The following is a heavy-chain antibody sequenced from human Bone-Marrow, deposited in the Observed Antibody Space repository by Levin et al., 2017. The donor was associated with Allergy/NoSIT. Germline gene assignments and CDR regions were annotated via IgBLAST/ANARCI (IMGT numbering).Heavy chain of an antibody. D-gene: IGHD1-26*01. J-gene: IGHJ4*02. CDR3: ARTLLGSHSFDH. Sequence: GESLKISCAGSGFIFSDHYMDWVRQAPGKGLEWVGRSRNKADSYFTEYAASVKGRFTISRDDSKNSLYLQMNSLKTEDTAVYYCARTLLGSHSFDHWGQGTLVTVSS. CDR1: GFIFSDHY. CDR2: SRNKADSYFT. V-gene: IGHV3-72*01.